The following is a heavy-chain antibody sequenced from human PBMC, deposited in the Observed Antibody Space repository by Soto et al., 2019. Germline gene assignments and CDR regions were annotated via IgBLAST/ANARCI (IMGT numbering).Heavy chain of an antibody. V-gene: IGHV3-21*01. Sequence: GGSLRLSCAASGFTFSSYSMNWVRQAPGKGLEWVSSISSSSSYIYYADSVKGRFTISRDNAKNSQYLQMNSLRAEDTAVYYCARDLYSSSARYFDYWGQGTLVTVSS. CDR1: GFTFSSYS. CDR2: ISSSSSYI. CDR3: ARDLYSSSARYFDY. J-gene: IGHJ4*02. D-gene: IGHD6-6*01.